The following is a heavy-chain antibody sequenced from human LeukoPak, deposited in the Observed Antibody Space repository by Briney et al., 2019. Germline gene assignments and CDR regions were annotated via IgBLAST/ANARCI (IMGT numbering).Heavy chain of an antibody. D-gene: IGHD5-12*01. CDR2: INPNSGGT. J-gene: IGHJ4*02. CDR3: AFLARTGARD. V-gene: IGHV1-2*02. Sequence: ASVKVSCKAYGYAFTAYYIHWVRQAPGQGLEWMGWINPNSGGTNYAQKFQGRVTMTRDTSISTAYMELSSLTSDDTAVYYCAFLARTGARDWGQGTLVTVSS. CDR1: GYAFTAYY.